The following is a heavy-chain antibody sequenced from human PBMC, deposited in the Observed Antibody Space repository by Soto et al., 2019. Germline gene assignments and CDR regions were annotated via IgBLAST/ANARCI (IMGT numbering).Heavy chain of an antibody. CDR1: GGSISSYY. CDR2: INYRGNT. CDR3: ARGAMVHPGIFDI. J-gene: IGHJ3*02. D-gene: IGHD5-18*01. Sequence: SETLSLTCTVSGGSISSYYWSWIRQNPGKGLEWIGYINYRGNTNYNPSLKSRVTISVDTSRNQFSLKLSSVTAADTAVYYCARGAMVHPGIFDIWGHGTMVTVSS. V-gene: IGHV4-59*01.